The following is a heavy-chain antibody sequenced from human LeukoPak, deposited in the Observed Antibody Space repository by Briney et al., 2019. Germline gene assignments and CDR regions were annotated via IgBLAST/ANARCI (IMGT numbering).Heavy chain of an antibody. V-gene: IGHV3-48*01. Sequence: GGSLRLSCAASGFTFSRYSMNWVRQAPGKGLEWVSYISSSSRTIHYADSVKGRFTISRDNAKNSLYLQMNSLRAEDTAVYYCARDLGQYYDTSDNWFDPWGQGTLVTVSS. J-gene: IGHJ5*02. CDR2: ISSSSRTI. D-gene: IGHD3-22*01. CDR3: ARDLGQYYDTSDNWFDP. CDR1: GFTFSRYS.